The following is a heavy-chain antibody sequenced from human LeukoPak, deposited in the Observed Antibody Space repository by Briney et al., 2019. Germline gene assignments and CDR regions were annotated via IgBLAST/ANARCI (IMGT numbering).Heavy chain of an antibody. CDR3: TTGDFGAFDI. Sequence: GGSLRLSCAASGFTFSNAWMSWVRQAPGKGLQWVGLIKRKTDGGTTEYSAPVKGRFTISRDDSKNTLYPQMNSLKTEDTAVYYCTTGDFGAFDIWGQGTMVTVSS. CDR2: IKRKTDGGTT. CDR1: GFTFSNAW. J-gene: IGHJ3*02. V-gene: IGHV3-15*01. D-gene: IGHD4-17*01.